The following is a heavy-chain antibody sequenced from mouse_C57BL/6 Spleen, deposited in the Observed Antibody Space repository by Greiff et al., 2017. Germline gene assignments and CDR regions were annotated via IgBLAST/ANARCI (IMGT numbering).Heavy chain of an antibody. CDR2: IWSDGST. J-gene: IGHJ4*01. D-gene: IGHD2-4*01. CDR1: GFSLTSYG. V-gene: IGHV2-6-1*01. Sequence: VQLKESGPGLVAPSQSLSITCTVSGFSLTSYGVHWVRQPPGKGLEWLVVIWSDGSTTYNSALKSRLSISKDNSKSQVFLKMSSLQTDDTAMYYCARHYDYDEAMDYWGQGTSVTVSS. CDR3: ARHYDYDEAMDY.